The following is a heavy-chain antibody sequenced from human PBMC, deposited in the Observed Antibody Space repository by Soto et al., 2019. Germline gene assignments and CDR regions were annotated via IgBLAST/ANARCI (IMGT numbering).Heavy chain of an antibody. CDR1: GYTFTSYY. CDR3: VRVFSSVWPFDY. CDR2: INPSGGDT. D-gene: IGHD6-19*01. J-gene: IGHJ4*02. Sequence: QVQLVQSGAEVKKPGASVKVSCKASGYTFTSYYIHWVRQAPGQGLEWMGIINPSGGDTHYAQRFQDRVTMTRDTSTSTVYMEMSSLRSEDAAVYYCVRVFSSVWPFDYWGQGTLVTVSS. V-gene: IGHV1-46*01.